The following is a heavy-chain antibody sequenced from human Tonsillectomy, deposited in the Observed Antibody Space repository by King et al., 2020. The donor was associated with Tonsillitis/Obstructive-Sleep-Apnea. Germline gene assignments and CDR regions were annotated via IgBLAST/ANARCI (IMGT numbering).Heavy chain of an antibody. V-gene: IGHV1-69*01. D-gene: IGHD3-3*01. Sequence: QLVQSGAEVKKPGSSVKVSCKASGGTFSSYAITWVRQAPGQGLEWMGGIIPIFGTANYAQKFQGRVTITAYESTSTGYMELSSLRSEDTAVYYCARARIFGVVNGYFMDVWGKGTTVTVSS. CDR2: IIPIFGTA. J-gene: IGHJ6*03. CDR3: ARARIFGVVNGYFMDV. CDR1: GGTFSSYA.